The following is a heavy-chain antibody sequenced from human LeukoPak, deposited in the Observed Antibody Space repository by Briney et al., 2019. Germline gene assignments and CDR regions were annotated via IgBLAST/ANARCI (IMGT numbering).Heavy chain of an antibody. CDR3: TRQDWRTD. D-gene: IGHD3/OR15-3a*01. CDR1: GFTFSGSA. CDR2: IRSKANSHAT. J-gene: IGHJ4*02. Sequence: GGSLRLSCAASGFTFSGSAMHWVRQASGKGLEWVGRIRSKANSHATAYAASVKGRFTISRDDSKNTPYLQMNSLKTEDTAVYYCTRQDWRTDWGQGTLVTVSS. V-gene: IGHV3-73*01.